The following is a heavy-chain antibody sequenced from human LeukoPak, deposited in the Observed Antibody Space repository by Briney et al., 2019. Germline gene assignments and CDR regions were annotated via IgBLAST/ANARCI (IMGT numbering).Heavy chain of an antibody. CDR3: ARAAGGVDAFDI. D-gene: IGHD3-10*01. CDR1: GCTFTSYD. V-gene: IGHV1-8*01. CDR2: MNPNSGNT. Sequence: ASVKVSCKASGCTFTSYDINWVRQATGQGLEWMGWMNPNSGNTGYAQKFQGRVTMTRNTSISTAYMELSSLRSEDTAVYYCARAAGGVDAFDIWGQGTMVTVSS. J-gene: IGHJ3*02.